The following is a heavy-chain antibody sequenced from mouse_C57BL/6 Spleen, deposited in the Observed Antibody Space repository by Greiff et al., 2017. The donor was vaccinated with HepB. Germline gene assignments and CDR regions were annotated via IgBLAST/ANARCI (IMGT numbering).Heavy chain of an antibody. CDR3: TTNYGSSFAWFAY. J-gene: IGHJ3*01. V-gene: IGHV14-1*01. Sequence: VQLQQSGAELVRPGASVKLSCTASGFNIKDYYMHWVKQRPEQGLEWIGRIDPEDGDTEYAQKFQGKATMTADTSSNTAYLQLSSLTSEDAAVYYCTTNYGSSFAWFAYWGQGTLVTVSA. D-gene: IGHD1-1*01. CDR2: IDPEDGDT. CDR1: GFNIKDYY.